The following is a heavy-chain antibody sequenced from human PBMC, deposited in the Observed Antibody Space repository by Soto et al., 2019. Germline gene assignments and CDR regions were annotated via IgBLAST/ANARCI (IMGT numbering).Heavy chain of an antibody. CDR3: ARSSGLYEADAFDM. CDR1: GFTFGDYE. J-gene: IGHJ3*02. CDR2: LSRSGNTI. D-gene: IGHD6-19*01. V-gene: IGHV3-11*01. Sequence: QVQLVESGGGLVQPGGSLRLSCAASGFTFGDYEMVWLRQAAGKGPEWVSFLSRSGNTIYYADSVNGRFSISRDNAENSLYLQMESLRVEDPATYFCARSSGLYEADAFDMRRQGTMVTVSA.